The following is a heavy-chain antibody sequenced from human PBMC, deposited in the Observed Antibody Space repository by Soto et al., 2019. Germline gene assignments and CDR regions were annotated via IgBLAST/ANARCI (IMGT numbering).Heavy chain of an antibody. V-gene: IGHV4-30-2*01. Sequence: SETLSLTCTVSGGSISSGGYSWSLIRQPPGKGLEWIGYIYHSGSTYYNPSLKIRVTISVDRSKNQFSLKLSSVTAADTAVYYCARDYDYRSGYDAFDIWGQGTMVTVSS. D-gene: IGHD3-3*01. CDR1: GGSISSGGYS. CDR3: ARDYDYRSGYDAFDI. J-gene: IGHJ3*02. CDR2: IYHSGST.